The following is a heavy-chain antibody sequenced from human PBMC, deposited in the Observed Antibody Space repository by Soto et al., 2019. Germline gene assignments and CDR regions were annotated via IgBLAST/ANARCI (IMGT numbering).Heavy chain of an antibody. V-gene: IGHV4-39*01. Sequence: QLQLQESGPGLVKSLEPLSLTCTVSGGSISTSSYYWAWIRQPPGKGLEWIGSVYYSGTTYYNPSLKSRVTISADTSNNQFSLKLNYVTASDTAMYFCARHFGYSNSWYVHFDLWGLGTLVTVSS. CDR3: ARHFGYSNSWYVHFDL. J-gene: IGHJ4*02. CDR1: GGSISTSSYY. D-gene: IGHD6-13*01. CDR2: VYYSGTT.